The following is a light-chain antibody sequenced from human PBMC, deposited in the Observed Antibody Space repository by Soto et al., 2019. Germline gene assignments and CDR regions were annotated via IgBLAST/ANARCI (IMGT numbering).Light chain of an antibody. CDR2: GAS. J-gene: IGKJ5*01. Sequence: IVLTQSPGTLSLSPGERATLSCRASHSVSSSYLAWYQQKPDQAPRLLIYGASSRATGIPDRFSGSGSGTDFTLTISSLEPEDFAVYYCQQFDTSPPSTFGQGTRLEIK. CDR1: HSVSSSY. CDR3: QQFDTSPPST. V-gene: IGKV3-20*01.